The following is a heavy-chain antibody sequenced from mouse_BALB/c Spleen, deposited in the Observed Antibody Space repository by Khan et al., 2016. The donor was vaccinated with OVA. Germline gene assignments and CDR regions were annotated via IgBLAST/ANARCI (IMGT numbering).Heavy chain of an antibody. D-gene: IGHD1-2*01. CDR3: ARQITATFAMDY. V-gene: IGHV5-12-2*01. J-gene: IGHJ4*01. Sequence: DVKLVESGGGLVQPGGSLKLSCAASGFTFSIYTMSWVRQTPEKRLEWVAYISNGGGGPFYSDPVKGRFSISRDNAKNTLYLHMSSLKSEDTAMYFCARQITATFAMDYWGQETSVTVSS. CDR2: ISNGGGGP. CDR1: GFTFSIYT.